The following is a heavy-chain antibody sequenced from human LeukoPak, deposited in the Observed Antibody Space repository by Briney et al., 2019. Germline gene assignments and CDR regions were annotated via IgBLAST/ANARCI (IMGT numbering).Heavy chain of an antibody. D-gene: IGHD3-10*01. Sequence: SETLSLTCTVSGGSISSSSYYWGWIRQPPGKGLEWIGSIYYSGSTYYNPSLKSRVTISVDTSKNQFSLKLSSVTAADTAVYYCARVSQPWGSGSYYKGDPAYYFDYWGQGTLVTVSS. CDR1: GGSISSSSYY. CDR2: IYYSGST. CDR3: ARVSQPWGSGSYYKGDPAYYFDY. V-gene: IGHV4-39*07. J-gene: IGHJ4*02.